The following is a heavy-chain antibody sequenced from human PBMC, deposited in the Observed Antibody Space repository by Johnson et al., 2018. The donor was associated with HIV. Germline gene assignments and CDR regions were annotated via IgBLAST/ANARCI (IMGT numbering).Heavy chain of an antibody. CDR1: GFTVSSNY. Sequence: EVQLVESGGGLVQPGGSLRLSCAASGFTVSSNYMSWVRQAPGKGLEWVSGITWNSGSTYYADSVKGRFTISRDNSKHTLYLQMNSLRAEDTAVYYCANDLAFAYCGGDCYSGAFDIWGQGTMVTVSS. CDR2: ITWNSGST. D-gene: IGHD2-21*02. J-gene: IGHJ3*02. CDR3: ANDLAFAYCGGDCYSGAFDI. V-gene: IGHV3-23*04.